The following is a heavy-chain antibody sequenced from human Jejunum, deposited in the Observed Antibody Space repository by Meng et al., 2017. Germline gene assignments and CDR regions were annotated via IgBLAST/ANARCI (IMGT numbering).Heavy chain of an antibody. Sequence: QWPRQASGPELVQPAYTPSPTCTVSGGSIISMSYYWGWNRQPPGKGLEWIGSNYYSGSTYYNPSLKSRVSISVDTSKNQFSLKLSSVTAADTALYYCARDPTSVVPVAIRNWFDPWGQGTLVTVSS. D-gene: IGHD2-2*01. CDR3: ARDPTSVVPVAIRNWFDP. CDR2: NYYSGST. CDR1: GGSIISMSYY. V-gene: IGHV4-39*07. J-gene: IGHJ5*02.